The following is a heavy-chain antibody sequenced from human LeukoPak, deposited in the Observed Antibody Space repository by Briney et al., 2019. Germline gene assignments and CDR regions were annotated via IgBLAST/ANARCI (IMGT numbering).Heavy chain of an antibody. V-gene: IGHV4-61*02. Sequence: KPSETLSLTCTVSGGSISSGSYHCSWIRHPAGKGLEWIGRIYTSGSTNYNPSLKSRVTISVDTSKNQFSLKLSSVTAADTAVYYCASGRGDGYDFDYWGQGTLLTVSS. CDR1: GGSISSGSYH. CDR3: ASGRGDGYDFDY. CDR2: IYTSGST. D-gene: IGHD5-24*01. J-gene: IGHJ4*02.